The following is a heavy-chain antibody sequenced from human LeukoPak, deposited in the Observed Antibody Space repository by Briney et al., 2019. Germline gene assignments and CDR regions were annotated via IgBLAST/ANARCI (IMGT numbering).Heavy chain of an antibody. J-gene: IGHJ5*02. CDR3: ARDQGYNWNDI. Sequence: GASVKVSCKASGYTFTSYAMHWVRQAPGQRLEWMGWINAGNGNTKYSQKFQGRFTISRDNAKNTLYLQMNSLRAEDTAVYYCARDQGYNWNDIWGQGTLVTVSS. V-gene: IGHV1-3*01. CDR2: INAGNGNT. CDR1: GYTFTSYA. D-gene: IGHD6-13*01.